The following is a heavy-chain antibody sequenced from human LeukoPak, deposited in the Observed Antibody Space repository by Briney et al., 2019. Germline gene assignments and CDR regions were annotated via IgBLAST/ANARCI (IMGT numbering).Heavy chain of an antibody. Sequence: ASVKVSCKASGGTFSSYAISWARQAPGQGLEWMGGIIPIFGTANYAQKFQGRVTITTDESTSTAYMELSSLRSEDTAVYYCAREARGENSDFWSGYYTGFGGLSRTYFDYWGQGTLVTVSS. J-gene: IGHJ4*02. V-gene: IGHV1-69*05. D-gene: IGHD3-3*01. CDR1: GGTFSSYA. CDR3: AREARGENSDFWSGYYTGFGGLSRTYFDY. CDR2: IIPIFGTA.